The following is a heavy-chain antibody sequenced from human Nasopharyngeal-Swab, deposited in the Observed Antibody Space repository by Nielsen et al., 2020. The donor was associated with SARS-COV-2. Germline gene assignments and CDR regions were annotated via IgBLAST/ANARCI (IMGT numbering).Heavy chain of an antibody. Sequence: GESLKISCAASGFTFSSYGMHWVRQAPGKGLEWVAVIWYDGSNKYYADSVKGRFTISRDNSKNTVFLQMNSLRVEDTAVYYCARVLTRNLVVALVLDAFDIWGQGTMVTVSS. D-gene: IGHD2-15*01. CDR3: ARVLTRNLVVALVLDAFDI. CDR2: IWYDGSNK. CDR1: GFTFSSYG. J-gene: IGHJ3*02. V-gene: IGHV3-33*01.